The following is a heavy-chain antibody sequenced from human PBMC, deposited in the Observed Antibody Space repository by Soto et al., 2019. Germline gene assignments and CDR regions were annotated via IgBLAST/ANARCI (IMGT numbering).Heavy chain of an antibody. CDR2: TYYSGNT. CDR3: ARRSSRGWPIED. V-gene: IGHV4-31*03. Sequence: QVQLQESGPGLIKPSPTLTLTCTVSGGSVMSGGYYYTWLRPHPGQGLEWIGDTYYSGNTYYNPTLNSRVTIAADTSKNQCARKLSSVTAADTAVDYGARRSSRGWPIEDGGQGTRVTVSS. D-gene: IGHD6-19*01. J-gene: IGHJ4*02. CDR1: GGSVMSGGYY.